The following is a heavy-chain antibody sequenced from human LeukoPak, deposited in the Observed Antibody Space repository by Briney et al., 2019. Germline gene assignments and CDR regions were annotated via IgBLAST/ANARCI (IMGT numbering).Heavy chain of an antibody. J-gene: IGHJ4*02. CDR3: TTDEWD. D-gene: IGHD2-8*01. V-gene: IGHV3-15*01. CDR1: GFTFSNAW. CDR2: VKSKADGETI. Sequence: PGGSLRLSCVASGFTFSNAWMSWVRPAPGKGLEWVGRVKSKADGETIDYPAPVKGRFTISKNTLDLQMNSLKIEDTAVYYCTTDEWDWGQGTLVTVSS.